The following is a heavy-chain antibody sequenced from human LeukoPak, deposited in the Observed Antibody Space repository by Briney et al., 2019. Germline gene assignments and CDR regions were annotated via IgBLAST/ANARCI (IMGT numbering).Heavy chain of an antibody. V-gene: IGHV1-69*05. Sequence: SVKVSCKASGGTFSSYAISWVRQAPGQGLEWMGGIIPIFGTANYAQKLQGRVTITTDESTSTAYMELSGLRSEDTAVYFCARVGSSGWYVHPTLDYWGQGTLLTVSS. CDR1: GGTFSSYA. D-gene: IGHD6-19*01. J-gene: IGHJ4*02. CDR2: IIPIFGTA. CDR3: ARVGSSGWYVHPTLDY.